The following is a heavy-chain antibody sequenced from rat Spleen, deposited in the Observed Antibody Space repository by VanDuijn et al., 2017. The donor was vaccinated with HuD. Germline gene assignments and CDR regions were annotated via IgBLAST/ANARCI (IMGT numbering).Heavy chain of an antibody. V-gene: IGHV2-72*01. CDR2: IWTGGST. D-gene: IGHD1-2*01. CDR3: ARDPYSRPFDY. J-gene: IGHJ2*01. Sequence: QVQLKESGPGLVQPSETLSLTCTVSGFSLTSNGVGWVRQPLGKGLVWMGTIWTGGSTAYNSLLKSRLTITRDTSKSQLFLKMNSLQTEDTATYYCARDPYSRPFDYWGQGVMVTVSS. CDR1: GFSLTSNG.